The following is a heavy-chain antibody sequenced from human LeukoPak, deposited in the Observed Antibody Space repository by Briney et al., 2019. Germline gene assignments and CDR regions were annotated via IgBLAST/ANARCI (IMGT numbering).Heavy chain of an antibody. D-gene: IGHD5-18*01. V-gene: IGHV4-59*01. CDR2: HFNSGTT. CDR1: GDSLSSYD. Sequence: SETLSLTCSVSGDSLSSYDWSWIRQPPGKTLEWIGFHFNSGTTNYNPPLESRVTISVDTTKNQFSLRLTSVTAADTAIYFCARVETFLGYSYGFASNYQYYYMDIWGKGTTVIISS. J-gene: IGHJ6*03. CDR3: ARVETFLGYSYGFASNYQYYYMDI.